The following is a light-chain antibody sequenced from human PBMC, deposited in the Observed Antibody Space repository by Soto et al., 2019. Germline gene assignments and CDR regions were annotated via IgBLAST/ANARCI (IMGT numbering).Light chain of an antibody. CDR3: QQRSNWPIT. V-gene: IGKV3-11*01. Sequence: EIVMTQSPATLSLSPGETATLSCRASQSVHSNLAWFQQHPGQAPRLLIYGASSRATGIPVRFSGSGSGTDFTLTISSLEPEDFAVYYCQQRSNWPITFGQGTRLEI. J-gene: IGKJ5*01. CDR1: QSVHSN. CDR2: GAS.